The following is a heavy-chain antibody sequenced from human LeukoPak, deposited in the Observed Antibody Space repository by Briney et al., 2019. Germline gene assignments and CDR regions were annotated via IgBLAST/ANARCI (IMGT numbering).Heavy chain of an antibody. Sequence: DPGGSLRLSCAASGFTFSGSAMHWVRQASGKGLEWVGRIRSKANSYATAYAASVKGRFTISRDDSKNTAYLQMNSLKTEDTAVYYCTRPSGDSRSNDAFDIWGKGTMVTVSS. V-gene: IGHV3-73*01. CDR1: GFTFSGSA. J-gene: IGHJ3*02. D-gene: IGHD4-17*01. CDR2: IRSKANSYAT. CDR3: TRPSGDSRSNDAFDI.